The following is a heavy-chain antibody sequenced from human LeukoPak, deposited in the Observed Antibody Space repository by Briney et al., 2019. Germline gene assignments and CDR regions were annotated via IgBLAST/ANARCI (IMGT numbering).Heavy chain of an antibody. J-gene: IGHJ4*02. CDR1: GFTFSDYA. CDR3: TKCMTEPGTCYFNN. Sequence: GGSLRLSCAASGFTFSDYAMSWVRETPGTGLEWVSGIETDPYYADSVKGRFTISRDNSKNTLYLQINSLGADDTAIYYCTKCMTEPGTCYFNNWGQGTLVTVSS. V-gene: IGHV3-23*03. CDR2: IETDP. D-gene: IGHD2-8*01.